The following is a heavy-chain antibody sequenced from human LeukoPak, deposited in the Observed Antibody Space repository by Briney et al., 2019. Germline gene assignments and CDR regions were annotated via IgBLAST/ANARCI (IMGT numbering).Heavy chain of an antibody. CDR3: ARGWARPGIVVVILAEPGAFDI. D-gene: IGHD3-22*01. CDR2: NSAYNGNT. CDR1: GYTFTNYG. J-gene: IGHJ3*02. Sequence: ASVKVSCKASGYTFTNYGFNWVRQAPGQGLEWMGNSAYNGNTNYAQKFQGRVTMTRNTSISTAYMELSSLRSEDTAVYYCARGWARPGIVVVILAEPGAFDIWGQGTMVTVSS. V-gene: IGHV1-18*01.